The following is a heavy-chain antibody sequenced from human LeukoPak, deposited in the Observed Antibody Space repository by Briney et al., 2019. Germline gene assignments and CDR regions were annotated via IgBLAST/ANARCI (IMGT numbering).Heavy chain of an antibody. CDR2: IYSGGST. D-gene: IGHD6-19*01. Sequence: GGSLRLSCAASGFTVSSNYMSWVRQAPGKGLEWVSVIYSGGSTYYADSVKGRFTISRDNSKNTLYLQMNSLRAEDTAVYYCAKDKRQWLVHYYFDYWGQGTLVTVSS. J-gene: IGHJ4*02. V-gene: IGHV3-53*05. CDR1: GFTVSSNY. CDR3: AKDKRQWLVHYYFDY.